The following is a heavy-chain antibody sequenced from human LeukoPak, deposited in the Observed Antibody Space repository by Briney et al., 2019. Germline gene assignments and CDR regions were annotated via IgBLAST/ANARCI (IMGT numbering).Heavy chain of an antibody. CDR1: GGSISSYY. Sequence: SGTLSLTCTVSGGSISSYYWSWIRQPPGKGLEWSGYIYYSGSTNYNASPTSRVTISVDTSKNQFSLTLSSVTAADTAVYYCARVLSSGYYWRAFDIWGQGTMVTVSS. CDR3: ARVLSSGYYWRAFDI. J-gene: IGHJ3*02. V-gene: IGHV4-59*01. D-gene: IGHD3-22*01. CDR2: IYYSGST.